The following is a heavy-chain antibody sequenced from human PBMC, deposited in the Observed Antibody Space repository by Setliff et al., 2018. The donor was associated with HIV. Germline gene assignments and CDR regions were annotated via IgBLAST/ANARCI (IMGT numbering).Heavy chain of an antibody. CDR3: ARDQRAYNWNDAVFYYYGLDV. V-gene: IGHV1-69*10. D-gene: IGHD1-20*01. Sequence: SVKVSCKASGGTFSSYAISWVRQAPGQGLEWMGGIIPMLDIANYVQKFQGRVTITADESTSTAYMELSSLRSEDTAVYYCARDQRAYNWNDAVFYYYGLDVWGQGTTVTVSS. J-gene: IGHJ6*02. CDR2: IIPMLDIA. CDR1: GGTFSSYA.